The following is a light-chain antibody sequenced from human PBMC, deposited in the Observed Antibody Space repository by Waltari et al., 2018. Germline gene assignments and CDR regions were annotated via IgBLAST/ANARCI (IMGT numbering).Light chain of an antibody. CDR1: RGHGSNV. J-gene: IGLJ3*02. CDR2: VNSDGSH. CDR3: QTGGHGTWV. Sequence: QLVLTQSPSASASLGASVKLTCPLSRGHGSNVVAWLRHRPAKRARSLMKVNSDGSHRRGDEIPDHFSGASSGAGRYLTISNLQSEEEADYYCQTGGHGTWVFGGGTGLTV. V-gene: IGLV4-69*01.